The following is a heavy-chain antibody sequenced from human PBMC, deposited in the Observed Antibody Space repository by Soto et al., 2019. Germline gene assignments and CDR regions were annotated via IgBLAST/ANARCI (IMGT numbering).Heavy chain of an antibody. V-gene: IGHV2-5*02. CDR1: GFSLTTSGVG. D-gene: IGHD3-3*01. Sequence: QITLEESGPTVVKPTETLTLTCTFSGFSLTTSGVGVGWVRQSPGKAPEWLALIYWDDDKRYSTSLKSRLTITKDTCKNQVVLTMANVDPADTATYYCAHRVLRTVFGLVTTTAIYFDFWGQGTPVVVSS. CDR2: IYWDDDK. CDR3: AHRVLRTVFGLVTTTAIYFDF. J-gene: IGHJ4*02.